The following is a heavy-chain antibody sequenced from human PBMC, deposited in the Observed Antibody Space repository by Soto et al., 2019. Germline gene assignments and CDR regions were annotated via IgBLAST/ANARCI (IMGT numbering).Heavy chain of an antibody. Sequence: SVKVSCKASGGTFSSYAISWVRQAPGQGLEWMGGIIPIFGTANYAQKFQGRVTITADESTSTAYMELSSLRSEDTAVYYCARANTVATLTCGMDVWGQGTTVTVSS. CDR2: IIPIFGTA. D-gene: IGHD5-12*01. CDR1: GGTFSSYA. J-gene: IGHJ6*02. CDR3: ARANTVATLTCGMDV. V-gene: IGHV1-69*13.